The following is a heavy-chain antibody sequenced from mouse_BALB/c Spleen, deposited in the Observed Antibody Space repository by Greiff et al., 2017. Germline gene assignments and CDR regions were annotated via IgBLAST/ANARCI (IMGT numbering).Heavy chain of an antibody. V-gene: IGHV5-6-5*01. Sequence: EVMLVESGGGLVKPGGSLKLSCAASGFTFSSYAMSWVRQTPEKRLEWVASISSGGSTYYTDSVKGRFTISRDNARNILYLQMSSMRSEDTAMYYCAKEVPSFAYWGQGTLVTVSA. CDR2: ISSGGST. J-gene: IGHJ3*01. CDR3: AKEVPSFAY. CDR1: GFTFSSYA.